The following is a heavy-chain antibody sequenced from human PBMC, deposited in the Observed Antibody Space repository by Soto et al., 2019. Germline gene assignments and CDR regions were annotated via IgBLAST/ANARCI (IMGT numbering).Heavy chain of an antibody. CDR3: ARADVSSTFDY. CDR1: GYTFTGYY. J-gene: IGHJ4*02. Sequence: ASVKVSCKASGYTFTGYYIHWVRQAPGQGLEWMGWTSPSSLATNYAQRFQGRVTMSRDTSTSTAYMELRSLRSDDTAVYYCARADVSSTFDYWGQGTLVTVSS. V-gene: IGHV1-2*02. CDR2: TSPSSLAT.